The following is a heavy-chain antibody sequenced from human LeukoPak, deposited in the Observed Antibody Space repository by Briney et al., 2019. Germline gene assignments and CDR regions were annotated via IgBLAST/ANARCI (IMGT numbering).Heavy chain of an antibody. CDR2: ISGSGGST. D-gene: IGHD3-10*01. J-gene: IGHJ4*02. Sequence: GGSLRLSCAASGFTFSSYAMSWVRQAPGKGLEWVSAISGSGGSTYYADSVKGRFTISRDNSKNTLYLQMNSLRAGDTAVYYCAKDLEGPYYYGSGSYYPAYYFDYWGQGTLVTVSS. CDR1: GFTFSSYA. V-gene: IGHV3-23*01. CDR3: AKDLEGPYYYGSGSYYPAYYFDY.